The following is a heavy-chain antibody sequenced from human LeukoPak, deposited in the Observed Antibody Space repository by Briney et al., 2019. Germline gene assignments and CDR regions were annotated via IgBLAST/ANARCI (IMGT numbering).Heavy chain of an antibody. CDR2: INHSGST. V-gene: IGHV4-34*01. CDR3: ASGGVTTSPGDY. Sequence: PSETLSLTCAVYGGSFSGYYWSWIRQPPGKGLEWIGEINHSGSTNYNPSLKSRVIISVDTSKNQFSLKLSSVTAADTAVYYCASGGVTTSPGDYWGQGTLVTVSS. D-gene: IGHD3-22*01. CDR1: GGSFSGYY. J-gene: IGHJ4*02.